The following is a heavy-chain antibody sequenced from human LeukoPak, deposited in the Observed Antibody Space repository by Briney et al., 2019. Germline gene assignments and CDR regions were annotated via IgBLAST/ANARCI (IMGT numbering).Heavy chain of an antibody. CDR2: ISSSSSYI. CDR3: ARAGYYYGSGSPHYFDY. V-gene: IGHV3-21*01. J-gene: IGHJ4*02. D-gene: IGHD3-10*01. CDR1: GFTSSSYS. Sequence: GGSLRLSCAASGFTSSSYSMNWVRQAPGKGLEWVSSISSSSSYIYYADSVKGRFTISRDNAKNSLYLQMNSLRAEDTAVYYCARAGYYYGSGSPHYFDYWGQGTLVTVSS.